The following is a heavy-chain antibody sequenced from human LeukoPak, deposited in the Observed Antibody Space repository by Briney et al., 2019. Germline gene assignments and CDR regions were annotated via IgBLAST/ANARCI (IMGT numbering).Heavy chain of an antibody. CDR1: GGSISSNIYY. V-gene: IGHV4-39*01. CDR2: ISYSGTT. Sequence: SETLSLXCTVSGGSISSNIYYWVWIRQPPGEGLEWIGSISYSGTTYYNPALKNRVTISVDTSKNQFSLKLSSVTAADTAVYYCARLPKWELLPYWGQGTLVTVSS. CDR3: ARLPKWELLPY. D-gene: IGHD1-26*01. J-gene: IGHJ4*02.